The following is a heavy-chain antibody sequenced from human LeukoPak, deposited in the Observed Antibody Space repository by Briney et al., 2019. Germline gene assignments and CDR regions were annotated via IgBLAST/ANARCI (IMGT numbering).Heavy chain of an antibody. J-gene: IGHJ6*03. CDR2: INAYNGNT. CDR1: GYTFTSYG. D-gene: IGHD3-10*01. V-gene: IGHV1-18*01. CDR3: ARDMVHPGYYYYYYMDV. Sequence: ASVTVSFKASGYTFTSYGISWVRQAPGQGLEWMGWINAYNGNTNYAQKLQGRVTMATDTSTSTAYMELRSLRSDDTAVYYCARDMVHPGYYYYYYMDVWGKGTTVTVSS.